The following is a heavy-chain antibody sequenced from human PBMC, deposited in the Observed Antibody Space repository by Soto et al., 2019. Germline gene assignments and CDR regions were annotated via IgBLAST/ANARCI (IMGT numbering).Heavy chain of an antibody. V-gene: IGHV4-30-2*01. CDR1: GVSISSGGYS. Sequence: SETLSLTCAVSGVSISSGGYSWSWIRQPPGKGLEWVGYIYHSGSTYYNPSLKSRVTISVDRSKNQFSLKLSSVTAADTAVYYCARGMTTVTTLDYWGQGTLVTAPQ. CDR2: IYHSGST. CDR3: ARGMTTVTTLDY. J-gene: IGHJ4*02. D-gene: IGHD4-4*01.